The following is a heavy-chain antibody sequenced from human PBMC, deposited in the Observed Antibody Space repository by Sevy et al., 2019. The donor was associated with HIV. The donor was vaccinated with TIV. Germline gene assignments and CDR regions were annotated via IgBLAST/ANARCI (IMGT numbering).Heavy chain of an antibody. CDR1: GGSITSLY. J-gene: IGHJ4*02. CDR3: AGENAWGRGYS. V-gene: IGHV4-59*08. Sequence: SETLSLTCTVSGGSITSLYWNWIRQPPGKGLEWIANIYYNGHINYNPSLKSRVTLSLDTSKNQFSGRLSSVTAADTAMYYCAGENAWGRGYSWGQGTLVTVSS. D-gene: IGHD1-26*01. CDR2: IYYNGHI.